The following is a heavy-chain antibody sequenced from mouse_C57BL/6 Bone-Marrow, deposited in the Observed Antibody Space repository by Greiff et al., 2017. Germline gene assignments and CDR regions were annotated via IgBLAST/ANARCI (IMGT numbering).Heavy chain of an antibody. CDR1: GFTFSSYA. J-gene: IGHJ2*01. V-gene: IGHV5-4*01. D-gene: IGHD2-14*01. CDR2: ISDGGSYT. Sequence: EVQRVESGGGLVKPGGSLKLSCAASGFTFSSYAMSWVRQTPEKRLEWVATISDGGSYTYYPDNVKGRFTISRDNAKSNLYMQMRHLTSEDTAIYYCAREERYCGPFCFDYWGQGTTLTVSS. CDR3: AREERYCGPFCFDY.